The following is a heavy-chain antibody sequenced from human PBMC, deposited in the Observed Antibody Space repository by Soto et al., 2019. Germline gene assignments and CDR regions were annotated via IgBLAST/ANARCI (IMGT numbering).Heavy chain of an antibody. CDR1: GFTFSSYG. CDR2: ISWNSGSI. CDR3: AKDMAYDILTGPFDY. D-gene: IGHD3-9*01. J-gene: IGHJ4*02. Sequence: GGSLRLSCAASGFTFSSYGMHWVRQAPGKGLEWVSGISWNSGSIGYADSVKGRFTISRDNAKNSLYLQMNSLRAEDTALYYCAKDMAYDILTGPFDYWGQGTLVTVSS. V-gene: IGHV3-9*01.